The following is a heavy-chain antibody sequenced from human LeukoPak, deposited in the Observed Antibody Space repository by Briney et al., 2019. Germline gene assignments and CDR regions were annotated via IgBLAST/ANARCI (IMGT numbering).Heavy chain of an antibody. CDR2: IYYCGST. J-gene: IGHJ6*02. Sequence: SETLSLTCTVSGDSINSPCYWSWLRQYPGKGLEWIGRIYYCGSTYYNPSLKSRVTIYVDTYKNQFCLKVSYVTAADTDVYYCARHVASGVSLSHLYYYYYGMDVGGEGPAVSV. CDR1: GDSINSPCY. CDR3: ARHVASGVSLSHLYYYYYGMDV. V-gene: IGHV4-39*01. D-gene: IGHD2-15*01.